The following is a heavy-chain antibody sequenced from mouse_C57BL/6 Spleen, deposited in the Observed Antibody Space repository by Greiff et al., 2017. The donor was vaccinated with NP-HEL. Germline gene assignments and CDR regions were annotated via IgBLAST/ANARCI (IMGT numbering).Heavy chain of an antibody. J-gene: IGHJ4*01. CDR2: IYPSDSET. V-gene: IGHV1-61*01. CDR3: ARRVYDGYYEEAMDY. CDR1: GYTFTSYW. Sequence: QVQLQQSGAELVRPGSSVKLSCKASGYTFTSYWMDWVKQRPGQGLEWIGNIYPSDSETHYNQKFKDKATLTVDKSSSTAYMQLSSLTSEDSAVYYCARRVYDGYYEEAMDYWGQGTSVTVSS. D-gene: IGHD2-3*01.